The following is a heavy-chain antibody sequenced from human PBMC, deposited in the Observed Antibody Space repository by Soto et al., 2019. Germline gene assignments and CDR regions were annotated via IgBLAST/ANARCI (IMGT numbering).Heavy chain of an antibody. CDR1: GFTFSSYS. CDR2: ISSSSSYI. D-gene: IGHD4-17*01. Sequence: EVQLVESGGGLVKPGGSLRLSCAASGFTFSSYSMNWVRQAPGKGLEWVSSISSSSSYIYYADSVKGRFTISRDNAKNSLYLQMNSLRAEHTAVYYCARDSKDYGDYPAYGMDVWGQGTTVTVSS. J-gene: IGHJ6*02. CDR3: ARDSKDYGDYPAYGMDV. V-gene: IGHV3-21*01.